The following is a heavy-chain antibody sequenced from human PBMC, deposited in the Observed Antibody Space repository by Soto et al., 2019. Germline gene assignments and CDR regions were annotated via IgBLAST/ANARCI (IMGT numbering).Heavy chain of an antibody. CDR3: ARVWSDSSGWYSAPSWYFDL. CDR1: GGSISSYY. J-gene: IGHJ2*01. CDR2: IYTSGST. D-gene: IGHD6-19*01. Sequence: QVQLQESGPGLVKPSETLSLTCTVSGGSISSYYWSWIRQPAGKGLEWIGRIYTSGSTNYNPSLKGRVTMSVDTSKNQFSLKLSSVTAADTAVYYCARVWSDSSGWYSAPSWYFDLWGRGTLVTVSS. V-gene: IGHV4-4*07.